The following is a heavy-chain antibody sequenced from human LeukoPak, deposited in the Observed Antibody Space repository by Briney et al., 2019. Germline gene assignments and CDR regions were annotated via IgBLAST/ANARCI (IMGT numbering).Heavy chain of an antibody. CDR1: GGSISSYY. D-gene: IGHD3-9*01. V-gene: IGHV4-59*01. Sequence: SETLSLTRTVSGGSISSYYWSWIRQPPGKGLEWIGYIYYSGSTNYNPSLKSRVTISVDTSKNQFSLKLSSVTAADTAVYYCARGGDILTGYGYWGQGTLVTVSS. CDR3: ARGGDILTGYGY. J-gene: IGHJ4*02. CDR2: IYYSGST.